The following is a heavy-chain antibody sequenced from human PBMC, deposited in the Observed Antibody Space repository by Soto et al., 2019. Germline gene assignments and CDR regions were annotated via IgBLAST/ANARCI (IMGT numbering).Heavy chain of an antibody. CDR1: GGSISTSSYH. Sequence: QLQLQESGPGLVKPSETLSLTCTVSGGSISTSSYHWGWIRQPPGKGLEWIGSMYYSGSTYNNPSLKSRVTISVDTSKNQFSLKLNSVTAADTAVYYCARCTTVTTLDWLDPWGQGTLVTVSS. CDR2: MYYSGST. CDR3: ARCTTVTTLDWLDP. V-gene: IGHV4-39*01. J-gene: IGHJ5*02. D-gene: IGHD4-17*01.